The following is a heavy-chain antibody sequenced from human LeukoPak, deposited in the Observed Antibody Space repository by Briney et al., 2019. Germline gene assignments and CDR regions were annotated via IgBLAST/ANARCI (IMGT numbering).Heavy chain of an antibody. V-gene: IGHV3-73*01. D-gene: IGHD4-17*01. CDR2: IRSKSNSYAT. Sequence: GGSLRLSCTASGSTFSGSAVHWVRQASGKGLEWVARIRSKSNSYATAYAASVKGRFTISRDDSKNTAYLQMNSLKTEDTAVYYCTRPQIDYGDYFDHWGQGTLVTVSS. J-gene: IGHJ4*02. CDR1: GSTFSGSA. CDR3: TRPQIDYGDYFDH.